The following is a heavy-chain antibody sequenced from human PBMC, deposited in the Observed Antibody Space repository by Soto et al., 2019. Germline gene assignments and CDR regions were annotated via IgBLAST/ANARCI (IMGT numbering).Heavy chain of an antibody. Sequence: QVPLVQSGAEVKKPGSSVKVSCKASGGTFSSYAISWVRQAPGRGLEWMGGIIPIFGTANYAQKFQGRVTITADESTSTAYMELSSLRSEDTAVYYCASRAPYYYDSSGYYRIGALDYWGQGTLVTVSS. D-gene: IGHD3-22*01. CDR2: IIPIFGTA. V-gene: IGHV1-69*01. CDR1: GGTFSSYA. CDR3: ASRAPYYYDSSGYYRIGALDY. J-gene: IGHJ4*02.